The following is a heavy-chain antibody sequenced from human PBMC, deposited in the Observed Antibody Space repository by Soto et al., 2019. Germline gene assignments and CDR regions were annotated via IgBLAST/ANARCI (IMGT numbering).Heavy chain of an antibody. Sequence: QVQLQESGPGLVKPSQTLSLTCTVSGGSISSGDYYWSWIRQPPGKGLEWIGYIYYSGSTYYNPSLKXXVXILXDTSKNQSSLKLSSVTAADTAVYYCARDPIAAAGRWGQGTLVTVSS. D-gene: IGHD6-13*01. J-gene: IGHJ4*02. CDR3: ARDPIAAAGR. CDR2: IYYSGST. CDR1: GGSISSGDYY. V-gene: IGHV4-30-4*01.